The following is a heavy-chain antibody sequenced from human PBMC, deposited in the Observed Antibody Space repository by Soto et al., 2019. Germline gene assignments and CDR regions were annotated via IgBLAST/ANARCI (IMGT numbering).Heavy chain of an antibody. J-gene: IGHJ4*02. CDR1: GYSFTSYW. CDR3: AKVVVAATIHFDY. CDR2: IYPGDSDT. V-gene: IGHV5-51*01. D-gene: IGHD2-15*01. Sequence: PGESLKISCKGSGYSFTSYWIGWVRQMPGKGLEWMGIIYPGDSDTRYSPSFQGQVTISADKSISTAYLQWSSLKASDTAMYYCAKVVVAATIHFDYWGQGTLVTVSS.